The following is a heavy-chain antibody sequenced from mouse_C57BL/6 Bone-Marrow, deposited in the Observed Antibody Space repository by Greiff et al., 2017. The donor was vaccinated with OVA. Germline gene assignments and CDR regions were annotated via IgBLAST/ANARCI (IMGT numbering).Heavy chain of an antibody. CDR3: ARRDGYDYTWFAY. J-gene: IGHJ3*01. D-gene: IGHD2-4*01. V-gene: IGHV1-22*01. Sequence: VQLQQSGPELVKPGASVKMSCKASGYTFTDYNMHWVKQSHGKSLEWIGYITPNNGGTSYNQKFKGKATLTVNKSSSTAYMELSSLTSEDSAVYYCARRDGYDYTWFAYWGQGTLVTVSA. CDR1: GYTFTDYN. CDR2: ITPNNGGT.